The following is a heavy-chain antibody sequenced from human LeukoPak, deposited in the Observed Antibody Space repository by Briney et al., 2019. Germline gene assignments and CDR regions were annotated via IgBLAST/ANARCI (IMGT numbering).Heavy chain of an antibody. V-gene: IGHV3-9*01. J-gene: IGHJ4*02. D-gene: IGHD6-19*01. CDR2: ISWNSGSI. Sequence: GGSLRLSCAASGFTFDDYAMHWVRQAPGKGLEWVSGISWNSGSIGYADSVKGRFTISRDNAKNSLYLQMNSLRAEDTALYYCAKDGFGSSRFFDYWGQGTLVTVSS. CDR1: GFTFDDYA. CDR3: AKDGFGSSRFFDY.